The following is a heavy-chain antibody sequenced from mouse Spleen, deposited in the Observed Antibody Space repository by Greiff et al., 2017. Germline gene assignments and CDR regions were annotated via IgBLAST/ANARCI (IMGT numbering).Heavy chain of an antibody. CDR2: ISSGSSTI. D-gene: IGHD1-1*01. CDR1: GFTFSDYG. Sequence: EVKVVESGGGLVKPGGSLKLSCAASGFTFSDYGMHWVRQAPEKGLEWVAYISSGSSTIYYADTVKGRFTISRDNAKNTLFLQMTSLRSEDTAMYYCARDGSSYVRYFDVWGTGTTVTVSS. CDR3: ARDGSSYVRYFDV. V-gene: IGHV5-17*01. J-gene: IGHJ1*03.